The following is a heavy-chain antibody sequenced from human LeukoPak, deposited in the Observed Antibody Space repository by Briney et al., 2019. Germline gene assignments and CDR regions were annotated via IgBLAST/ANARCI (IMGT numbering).Heavy chain of an antibody. CDR1: GYTFTGHA. D-gene: IGHD6-19*01. V-gene: IGHV7-4-1*02. Sequence: ASVKVSCKASGYTFTGHAMNWVRQAPGQGPEWMGYINTKTGNPTYAQGFTGRFVFSLDASVSTAYLQISSLKPEDTGVYYCAKGGWVAVTGMDSWGQGTLVTVSS. CDR3: AKGGWVAVTGMDS. CDR2: INTKTGNP. J-gene: IGHJ4*02.